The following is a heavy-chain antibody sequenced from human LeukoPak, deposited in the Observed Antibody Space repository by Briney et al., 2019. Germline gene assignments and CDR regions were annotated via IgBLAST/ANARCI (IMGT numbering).Heavy chain of an antibody. D-gene: IGHD3-10*01. CDR1: GLTFSSYA. Sequence: GGSLRLSCAASGLTFSSYAMSWVRQAPGKGLEWISAVSGSGDRTYYAGSVKGRFTISRDNSKNIVYLRMNSLRAEDTAVYFCANSRGYGSGNLWGQGTLVTVSS. J-gene: IGHJ4*02. CDR2: VSGSGDRT. V-gene: IGHV3-23*01. CDR3: ANSRGYGSGNL.